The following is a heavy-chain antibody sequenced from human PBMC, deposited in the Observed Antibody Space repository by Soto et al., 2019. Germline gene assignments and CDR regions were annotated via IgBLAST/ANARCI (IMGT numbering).Heavy chain of an antibody. CDR1: GYTFTSYG. CDR3: ARDKRIVGATALSY. CDR2: ISAYNGNT. Sequence: ASVKVSCKASGYTFTSYGIRWVRQAPGQGLEWMGWISAYNGNTNYAQKLQGRVTMTTDTSTSTAYMELRSLRSDDTAVYYCARDKRIVGATALSYWGQGTLVTVSS. J-gene: IGHJ4*02. D-gene: IGHD1-26*01. V-gene: IGHV1-18*01.